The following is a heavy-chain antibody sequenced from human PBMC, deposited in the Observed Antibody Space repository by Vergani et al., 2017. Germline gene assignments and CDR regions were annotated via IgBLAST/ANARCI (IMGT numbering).Heavy chain of an antibody. CDR1: GGTFSSYT. CDR3: AREDFDSSGYFDY. Sequence: QVQLVQSGAEVKKPGSSVKVSCKASGGTFSSYTISWVRQAPGQGLEWMGRIIPILGIANYAQKFQGRVTITADKSTSTAYMELSSLRSEDTAVSYCAREDFDSSGYFDYWGQGTLVTVSS. D-gene: IGHD3-22*01. J-gene: IGHJ4*02. CDR2: IIPILGIA. V-gene: IGHV1-69*08.